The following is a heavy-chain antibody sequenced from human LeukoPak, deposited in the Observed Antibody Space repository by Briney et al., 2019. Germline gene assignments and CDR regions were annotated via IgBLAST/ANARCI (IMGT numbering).Heavy chain of an antibody. J-gene: IGHJ4*02. CDR1: GFGFSSCW. CDR3: ARESHSTYDY. D-gene: IGHD6-13*01. CDR2: IKQDGNEK. Sequence: GGSLRLACAASGFGFSSCWMSWVRQAPGQGLEWVASIKQDGNEKYYVDSVKGRFTISKDNAKNSLYLQLNSLRAEDTALYYCARESHSTYDYWGQGILVTVSS. V-gene: IGHV3-7*01.